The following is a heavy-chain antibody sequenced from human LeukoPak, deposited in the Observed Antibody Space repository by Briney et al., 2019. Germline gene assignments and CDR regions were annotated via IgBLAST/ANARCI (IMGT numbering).Heavy chain of an antibody. V-gene: IGHV4-39*07. CDR3: ARVTRGSYRSYYYYYYMDV. CDR2: IYYSGST. D-gene: IGHD3-16*02. CDR1: GGSLSSSSYY. J-gene: IGHJ6*03. Sequence: PSETLSLTCTVSGGSLSSSSYYWGWIRQPPGKGLEWIGRIYYSGSTYYNPSLKSRVTISVDTSKNQFSLKLSSVTAADTAVYYCARVTRGSYRSYYYYYYMDVWGKGTTVTVSS.